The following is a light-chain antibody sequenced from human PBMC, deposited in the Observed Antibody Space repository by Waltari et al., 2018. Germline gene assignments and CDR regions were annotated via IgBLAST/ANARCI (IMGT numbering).Light chain of an antibody. V-gene: IGKV3-11*01. Sequence: EIVLTQSPATLSLSPGERATLTCRASQSASNYSARYQLKPGQAPTLLIYDAYNRATGIPARFSGSGAGTYFSLTISRLEPEDFAVYFCQQRTNWPPGTFGQGTRLDMK. CDR3: QQRTNWPPGT. J-gene: IGKJ5*01. CDR1: QSASNY. CDR2: DAY.